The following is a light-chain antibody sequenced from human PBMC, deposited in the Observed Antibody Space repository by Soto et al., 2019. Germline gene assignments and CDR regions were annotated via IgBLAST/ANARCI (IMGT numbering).Light chain of an antibody. CDR3: QQYNNWPLT. CDR2: GAS. CDR1: QSISSK. Sequence: IVMTQSPATLSVSPGERATLSCRASQSISSKLAWYQQKPGQAPRLLIYGASTRATGIPVRFSGSGSGTEFTLTITSLQSEDLAVYYCQQYNNWPLTFGGGTKVDIK. J-gene: IGKJ4*01. V-gene: IGKV3-15*01.